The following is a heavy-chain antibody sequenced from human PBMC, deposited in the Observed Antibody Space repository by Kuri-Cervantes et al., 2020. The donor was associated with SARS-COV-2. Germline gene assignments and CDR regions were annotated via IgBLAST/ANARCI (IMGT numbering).Heavy chain of an antibody. CDR1: GGTFSSYA. J-gene: IGHJ4*02. Sequence: SVKVSCKASGGTFSSYAISWVRQAPGQGLEWMGGIIPIFGTANYAQKFQGRVTITTDESTSTAYMELSSLRAEDTAVYYCAKDLRAYDSSGSIFDYWGQGTLVTVSS. D-gene: IGHD3-22*01. CDR2: IIPIFGTA. CDR3: AKDLRAYDSSGSIFDY. V-gene: IGHV1-69*05.